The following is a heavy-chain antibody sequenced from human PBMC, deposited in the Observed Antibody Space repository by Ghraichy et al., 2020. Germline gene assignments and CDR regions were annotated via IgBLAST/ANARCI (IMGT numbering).Heavy chain of an antibody. CDR1: GFTFTDYY. Sequence: ASVKVSCRTSGFTFTDYYFHWVRQAPGQGLEWLGIIYPSGGSTTYAQEFQGRVTMTRDTSTSTVYMELSSLRSEDTALYYCASLSIATSDVFGLGYWGQGTLVTVSS. V-gene: IGHV1-46*01. D-gene: IGHD6-6*01. J-gene: IGHJ4*02. CDR3: ASLSIATSDVFGLGY. CDR2: IYPSGGST.